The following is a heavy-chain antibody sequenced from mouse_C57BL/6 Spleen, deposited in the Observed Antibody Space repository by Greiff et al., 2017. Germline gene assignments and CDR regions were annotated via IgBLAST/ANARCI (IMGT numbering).Heavy chain of an antibody. CDR1: GYTFTDYN. CDR3: ARWTTVVATDY. J-gene: IGHJ2*01. Sequence: SGPELVKPGASVKMSCKASGYTFTDYNMHWVKQSHGKSLEWIGYINPNNGGTSYNQKFKGKATLTVNKSSSTAYMELRSLTSEDSAVYYCARWTTVVATDYWGQGTTLTVSS. CDR2: INPNNGGT. D-gene: IGHD1-1*01. V-gene: IGHV1-22*01.